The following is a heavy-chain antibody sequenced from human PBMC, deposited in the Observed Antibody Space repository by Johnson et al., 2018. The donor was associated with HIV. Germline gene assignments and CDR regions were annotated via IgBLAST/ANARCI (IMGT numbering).Heavy chain of an antibody. Sequence: VQLLESGGGVVRPGGSLRLSCAASGFTFDDYGMSWVRQAPGKGLEWVSGINWNGGRTGYADSVKGRFTISRDNAKNSLYLQMNSLRAEDTALYYCARDSGSYYSDAFDIWGQGTMVTVSS. V-gene: IGHV3-20*04. CDR1: GFTFDDYG. CDR3: ARDSGSYYSDAFDI. D-gene: IGHD1-26*01. CDR2: INWNGGRT. J-gene: IGHJ3*02.